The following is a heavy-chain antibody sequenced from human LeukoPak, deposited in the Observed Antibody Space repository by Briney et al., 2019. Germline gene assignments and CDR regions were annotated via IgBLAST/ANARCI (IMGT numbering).Heavy chain of an antibody. CDR1: GFTFSNAW. Sequence: PGGSLRLSCAASGFTFSNAWMSWVRQAPGKGLEWVGRIKSKTDGGTTDYAAPVKGRFTISRDDSKNTLYLQMNSLKTEDTAVYYCTPDLEGVYGDYDFDYWGQGTLVTVSS. V-gene: IGHV3-15*01. J-gene: IGHJ4*02. D-gene: IGHD4-17*01. CDR3: TPDLEGVYGDYDFDY. CDR2: IKSKTDGGTT.